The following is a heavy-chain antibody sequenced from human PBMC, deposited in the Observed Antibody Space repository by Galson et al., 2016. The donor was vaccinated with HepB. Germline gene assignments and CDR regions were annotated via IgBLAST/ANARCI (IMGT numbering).Heavy chain of an antibody. CDR2: ISGSGGST. Sequence: SLRLSCAASGFTFSSYVMSWVRQAPGKGLEWVSVISGSGGSTYYADSVKGRFTISRGNSKNTMYLQMNSPRAEDTAVYHCAKDYSNYFWYFDFWGRGTLVTVSS. D-gene: IGHD4-11*01. CDR3: AKDYSNYFWYFDF. CDR1: GFTFSSYV. J-gene: IGHJ2*01. V-gene: IGHV3-23*01.